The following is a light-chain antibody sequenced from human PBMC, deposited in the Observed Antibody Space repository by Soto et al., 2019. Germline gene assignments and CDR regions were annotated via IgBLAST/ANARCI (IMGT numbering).Light chain of an antibody. CDR1: SSDVGGYNY. Sequence: QSALTQPASVSGSPGQSIPISCTGTSSDVGGYNYVSWYQHHPGKAPKLIIYDVDNRPSGASHRFSGSKSGNTASLTISGLQAEDEADYYCSSYTSSSTRVFGTGTQLTVL. CDR3: SSYTSSSTRV. CDR2: DVD. J-gene: IGLJ1*01. V-gene: IGLV2-14*03.